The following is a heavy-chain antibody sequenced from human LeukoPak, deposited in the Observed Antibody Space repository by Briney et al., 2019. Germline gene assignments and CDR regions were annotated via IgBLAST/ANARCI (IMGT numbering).Heavy chain of an antibody. CDR1: GYSITSGYY. Sequence: PSETLSLTCAVSGYSITSGYYWGCIRQPPGKGLEWVGSNYHSRSTYYKSSLKSRVTISVDTSKNQFSLRVTSVTAADTAMYYCTRGLQSGGYTEYWGQGTLVTVSS. CDR3: TRGLQSGGYTEY. V-gene: IGHV4-38-2*01. J-gene: IGHJ4*02. CDR2: NYHSRST. D-gene: IGHD3-22*01.